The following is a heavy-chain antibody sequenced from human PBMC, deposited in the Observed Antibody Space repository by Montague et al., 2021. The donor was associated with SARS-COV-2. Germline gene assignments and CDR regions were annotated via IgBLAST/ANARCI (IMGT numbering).Heavy chain of an antibody. CDR3: ARDIHTSSREGVDV. CDR2: ISASGTDI. J-gene: IGHJ6*02. Sequence: SLRLSCAASGFTFTDYFMFWSRQAPGKGPEWISYISASGTDIYYADSVKGRFTISRDNAKNSLYLQMNSLRAEDTAVYYCARDIHTSSREGVDVWGQGTTVTVSS. V-gene: IGHV3-11*01. CDR1: GFTFTDYF. D-gene: IGHD6-13*01.